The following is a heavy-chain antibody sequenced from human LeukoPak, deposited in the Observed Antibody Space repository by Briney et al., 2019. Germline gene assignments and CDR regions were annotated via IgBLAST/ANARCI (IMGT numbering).Heavy chain of an antibody. CDR2: INHSGST. V-gene: IGHV4-39*07. J-gene: IGHJ5*02. D-gene: IGHD6-6*01. Sequence: SETLSLTRTVSGGSISSGSYYWSWIRQPPGKGLEWIGEINHSGSTNYNPSLKSRVTISVDTSKNQFSLKLSSVTAADTAVYYCASGYSSSGANWFDPWGQGTLVTVSS. CDR1: GGSISSGSYY. CDR3: ASGYSSSGANWFDP.